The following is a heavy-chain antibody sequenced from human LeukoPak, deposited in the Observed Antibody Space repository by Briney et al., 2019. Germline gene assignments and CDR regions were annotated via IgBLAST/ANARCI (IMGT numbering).Heavy chain of an antibody. D-gene: IGHD6-6*01. CDR1: GFTFDDYA. V-gene: IGHV3-9*01. CDR2: ISWNSGSI. J-gene: IGHJ4*02. Sequence: GGSLRLSCAASGFTFDDYAMHWVRQAPGKGLEWVSGISWNSGSIGYADSVKGRFTISRDNAKNSLYLQMNSLRAEDTALYYCVFEYSSSDPLYYFDYWGQGTLVTVSS. CDR3: VFEYSSSDPLYYFDY.